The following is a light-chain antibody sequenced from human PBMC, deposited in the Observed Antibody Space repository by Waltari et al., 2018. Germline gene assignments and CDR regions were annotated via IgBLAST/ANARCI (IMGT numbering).Light chain of an antibody. V-gene: IGLV2-8*01. Sequence: QSALTQPPSASGSPGQSVTISCTGTSSDVGGYNYVSWYQQHPGKAPKLMIYEVSKRPSGVADRFSGSKSGNTASLTGSGLQAEDEADYYCSSAAGSNNLVFGGGTKLTVL. CDR3: SSAAGSNNLV. CDR2: EVS. CDR1: SSDVGGYNY. J-gene: IGLJ2*01.